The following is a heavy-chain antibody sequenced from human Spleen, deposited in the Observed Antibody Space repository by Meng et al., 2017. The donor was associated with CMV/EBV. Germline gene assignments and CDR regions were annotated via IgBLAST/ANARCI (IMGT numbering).Heavy chain of an antibody. D-gene: IGHD1-26*01. CDR3: ARTVGATDY. Sequence: GGSLRLSCAASGFTFSRYWMSWVSQAPGKGLEWVANIKEDGSEKYYVDSVKGRFTTSRDNAKNSLYLQMNSLRAEDTAVYYCARTVGATDYWGQGTLVTVSS. CDR2: IKEDGSEK. CDR1: GFTFSRYW. V-gene: IGHV3-7*01. J-gene: IGHJ4*02.